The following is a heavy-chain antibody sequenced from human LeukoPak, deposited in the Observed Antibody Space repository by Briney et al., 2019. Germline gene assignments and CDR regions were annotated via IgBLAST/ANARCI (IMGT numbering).Heavy chain of an antibody. CDR3: ARRDFYSSGSNH. CDR1: GGSFSGYY. V-gene: IGHV4-34*01. CDR2: INYSGST. Sequence: SETLSLTCAVYGGSFSGYYWSWIRQPPGKGLEWIGEINYSGSTNYNPSLKSRVTISVDTSKNQFSLKLSSVTAADTAVYYCARRDFYSSGSNHWGQGTLVTVSS. J-gene: IGHJ4*02. D-gene: IGHD3-10*01.